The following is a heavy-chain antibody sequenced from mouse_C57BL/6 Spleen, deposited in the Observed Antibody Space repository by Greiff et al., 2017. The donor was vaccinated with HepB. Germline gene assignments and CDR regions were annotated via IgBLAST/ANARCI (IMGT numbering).Heavy chain of an antibody. Sequence: EVHLVESEGGLVQPGSSMKLSCTASGFTFSDYYMAWVRQVPEKGLEWVANINYDGSSTYYLDSLKSRFIISRDNAKNILYLQMSSLKSEDTATYYCARVDSSGYGFAYWGQGTLVTVSA. D-gene: IGHD3-2*02. V-gene: IGHV5-16*01. CDR2: INYDGSST. J-gene: IGHJ3*01. CDR3: ARVDSSGYGFAY. CDR1: GFTFSDYY.